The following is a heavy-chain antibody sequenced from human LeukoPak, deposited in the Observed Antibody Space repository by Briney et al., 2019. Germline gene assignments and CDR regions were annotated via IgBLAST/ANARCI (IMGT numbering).Heavy chain of an antibody. V-gene: IGHV3-7*01. CDR2: MNQDGITK. CDR3: ARDISPHCGAYCYIDAFDI. J-gene: IGHJ3*02. Sequence: GGSLRLSCAASGFIFRTYWMTWVRQAPGKGLEWVANMNQDGITKHYVDSVKGRFTISRDNAENSLHLQMNSLRAEDTAVYYCARDISPHCGAYCYIDAFDIWGQGTTVTVSS. D-gene: IGHD2-21*01. CDR1: GFIFRTYW.